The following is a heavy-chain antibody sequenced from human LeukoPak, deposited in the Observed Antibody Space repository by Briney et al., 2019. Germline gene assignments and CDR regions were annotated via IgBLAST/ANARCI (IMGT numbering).Heavy chain of an antibody. Sequence: SETLSLTCAVYGGSFSGYYWSWIRQPPGKGLEWIGEINHIGSTNYNPSLKSRVTISVDTSKNQFSLKLSSVTAADTAVYYCARDDHWFDPWGQGTLVTVSS. J-gene: IGHJ5*02. CDR3: ARDDHWFDP. D-gene: IGHD1-1*01. CDR1: GGSFSGYY. CDR2: INHIGST. V-gene: IGHV4-34*01.